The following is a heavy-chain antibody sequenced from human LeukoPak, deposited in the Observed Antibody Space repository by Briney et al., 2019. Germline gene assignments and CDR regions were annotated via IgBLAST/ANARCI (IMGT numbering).Heavy chain of an antibody. J-gene: IGHJ4*01. CDR3: VKVYPTLTTSSVLGS. V-gene: IGHV3-30*18. Sequence: GGSLRLSCAASGFIFSNYAIHWVRQAPGKGLEWVTTISYNGDNQHYADPVKGRFTISRDNSKNTVYLQIDALRTEDSAVYYCVKVYPTLTTSSVLGSWGQGTLVTVSA. D-gene: IGHD4-17*01. CDR2: ISYNGDNQ. CDR1: GFIFSNYA.